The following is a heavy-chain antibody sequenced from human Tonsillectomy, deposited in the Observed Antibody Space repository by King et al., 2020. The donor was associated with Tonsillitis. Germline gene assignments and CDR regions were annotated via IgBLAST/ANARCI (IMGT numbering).Heavy chain of an antibody. Sequence: VQLVESGGGGVQPGRSLRLSCAASGFTFSHYGMHWVRQAPGKGLEWVAIICYDGTNKYYADSVKGRFTGSKDTSKNTLYLQMDSLRVADTAVYYCARRSGAVIRGDALDYWGQGTLVTVSS. CDR1: GFTFSHYG. J-gene: IGHJ4*02. CDR3: ARRSGAVIRGDALDY. V-gene: IGHV3-33*01. CDR2: ICYDGTNK. D-gene: IGHD4-17*01.